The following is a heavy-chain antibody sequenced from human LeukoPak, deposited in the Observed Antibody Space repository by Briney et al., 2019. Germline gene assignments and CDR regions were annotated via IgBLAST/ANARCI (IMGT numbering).Heavy chain of an antibody. V-gene: IGHV3-30*18. D-gene: IGHD1-14*01. CDR1: GGSISSSN. CDR3: AKDLSRHPEGLQH. J-gene: IGHJ1*01. CDR2: ISYDGSNK. Sequence: PSETLSLTCAVSGGSISSSNWWTWVRQPPGKGLEWVAVISYDGSNKYYADSVKGRFTISRDNSKNTLYLQMNSLRAEDTAVYYCAKDLSRHPEGLQHWGQGTLVTVTS.